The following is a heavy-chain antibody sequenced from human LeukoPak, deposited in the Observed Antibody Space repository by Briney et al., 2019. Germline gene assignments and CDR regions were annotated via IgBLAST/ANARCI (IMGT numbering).Heavy chain of an antibody. Sequence: GGSLRLSCAASGFTFSSYAMNWVRQAPGKGLEWVSTVSGGDTSTFYADSVKGRFTISRDNSKNTLYLQMNNLRAEDTAVYYCAKNLNGGNTHSDYWGQGTLVTVSS. J-gene: IGHJ4*02. CDR2: VSGGDTST. V-gene: IGHV3-23*01. CDR3: AKNLNGGNTHSDY. D-gene: IGHD4-23*01. CDR1: GFTFSSYA.